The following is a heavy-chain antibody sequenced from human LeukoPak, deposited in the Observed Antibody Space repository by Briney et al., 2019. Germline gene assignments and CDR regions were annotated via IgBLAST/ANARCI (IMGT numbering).Heavy chain of an antibody. CDR3: AKDGRVAAAVYYFDF. CDR2: IADDGRDK. D-gene: IGHD6-13*01. J-gene: IGHJ4*02. CDR1: GFSFSSHC. V-gene: IGHV3-30*18. Sequence: PAGSLRLSCAVSGFSFSSHCMHWVRQPPGKGLEWVAGIADDGRDKKYADSVTGRFTNSRDNPKNTLYLQMNSVRSEDTAVYYCAKDGRVAAAVYYFDFWGQGTRATVSS.